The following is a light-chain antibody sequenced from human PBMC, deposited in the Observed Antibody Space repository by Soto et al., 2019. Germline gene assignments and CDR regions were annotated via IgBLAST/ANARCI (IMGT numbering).Light chain of an antibody. CDR1: QSVNSW. J-gene: IGKJ1*01. CDR2: SVS. CDR3: QQFSSYSRT. V-gene: IGKV1-5*01. Sequence: DIQMTQSPSTLSAYVGDRVTITCRASQSVNSWLAWYQQKPGRAPKLLIYSVSNLDSGVPSRFSGSGSGTEFTLTISSLQPDDFATYYCQQFSSYSRTFGQGTNVDIK.